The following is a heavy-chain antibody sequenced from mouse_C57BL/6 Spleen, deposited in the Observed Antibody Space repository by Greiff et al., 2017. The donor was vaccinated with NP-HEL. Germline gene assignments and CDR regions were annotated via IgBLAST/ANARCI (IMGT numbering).Heavy chain of an antibody. Sequence: EVQRVESGPGLVKPSQSLSLTCSVTGYSITSGYYWNWIRQFPGNKLEWMGYISYDGSNNYNPSLNNRISITRDTSKNQFILKLNSVTTEDTATYYCARDGGLDYWGQGTTLTVSS. V-gene: IGHV3-6*01. J-gene: IGHJ2*01. CDR2: ISYDGSN. CDR1: GYSITSGYY. CDR3: ARDGGLDY.